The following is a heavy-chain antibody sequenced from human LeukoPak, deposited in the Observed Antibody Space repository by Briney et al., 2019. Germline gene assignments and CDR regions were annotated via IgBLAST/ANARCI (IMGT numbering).Heavy chain of an antibody. CDR3: AKDRCSNGIGCYYYYMDV. CDR1: GFTFSSYS. V-gene: IGHV3-30*02. Sequence: GGSLRLSCAASGFTFSSYSMNWVRQAPGKGLEWVAYIQYDGSNEQYADSVKGRFSISRDSSKNILYLQMNSLRAEDTAVYYCAKDRCSNGIGCYYYYMDVWGKGTTVTISS. J-gene: IGHJ6*03. D-gene: IGHD2-8*01. CDR2: IQYDGSNE.